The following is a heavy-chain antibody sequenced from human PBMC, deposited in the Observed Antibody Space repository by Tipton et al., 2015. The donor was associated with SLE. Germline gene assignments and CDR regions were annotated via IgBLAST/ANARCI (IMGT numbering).Heavy chain of an antibody. CDR3: VREASNNYGFDSFDI. V-gene: IGHV4-31*03. D-gene: IGHD5-18*01. Sequence: TLSLTCTVSSDSFNIIGYYWSWIRQHPGKGLEWIGHVYYSGSTYYNPSLGGRVTISRDTSKSQFSLELTSVTAADTAVYFCVREASNNYGFDSFDIWGQGTMVTVSS. CDR2: VYYSGST. J-gene: IGHJ3*02. CDR1: SDSFNIIGYY.